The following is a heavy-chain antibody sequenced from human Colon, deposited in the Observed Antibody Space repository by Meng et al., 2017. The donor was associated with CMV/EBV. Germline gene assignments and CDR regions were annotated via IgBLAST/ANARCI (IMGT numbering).Heavy chain of an antibody. CDR3: ARGLGHASNNSHDF. D-gene: IGHD1-1*01. CDR1: GYSISSGYY. CDR2: INYSGNS. J-gene: IGHJ4*02. V-gene: IGHV4-38-2*02. Sequence: SETLSLTCSVSGYSISSGYYWGWVRQPPGKGLEWIGSINYSGNSYYSPSLKSRVTVSVDTSKNQFSLNLRSVTAADTAMYFCARGLGHASNNSHDFWGQGTLVTVSS.